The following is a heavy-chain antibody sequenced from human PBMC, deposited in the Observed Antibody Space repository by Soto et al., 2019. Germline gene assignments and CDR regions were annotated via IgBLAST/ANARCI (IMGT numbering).Heavy chain of an antibody. CDR3: AREPIYSRAYAVGRGTFDM. D-gene: IGHD2-8*01. Sequence: ASVKVSCKASGYSFSSFVINWVRQAPGQGLEWMGWISTYDGHTNYAQRVQDRVTMTTDTSTSTAYMELRSLTSDDTAVYFCAREPIYSRAYAVGRGTFDMWGQGTMVTVSS. CDR2: ISTYDGHT. V-gene: IGHV1-18*01. CDR1: GYSFSSFV. J-gene: IGHJ3*02.